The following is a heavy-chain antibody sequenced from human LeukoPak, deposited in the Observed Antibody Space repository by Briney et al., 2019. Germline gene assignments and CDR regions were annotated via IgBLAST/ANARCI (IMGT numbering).Heavy chain of an antibody. D-gene: IGHD4-11*01. Sequence: PGGSLRLSCAASGFIFTDYWMYWVRQAPGKGLAWVANIKEDGSEKNYVDSVKGRFTISRDNAKNSLYLQMNSLRAEDTALYDCARARHSNYVGNYFDYWGQGTLVTVSS. J-gene: IGHJ4*02. V-gene: IGHV3-7*03. CDR3: ARARHSNYVGNYFDY. CDR1: GFIFTDYW. CDR2: IKEDGSEK.